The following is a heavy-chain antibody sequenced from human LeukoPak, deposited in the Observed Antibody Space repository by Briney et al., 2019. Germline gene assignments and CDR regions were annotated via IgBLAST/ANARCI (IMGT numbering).Heavy chain of an antibody. J-gene: IGHJ4*02. Sequence: KPSETLSLTCTVSGGSISSGAYYWSWLRQCPGKGREWNAYIYSTGTTYYNPFLKSRATISINTSANQFSLKLNSLTVADTAVYYCARDQEGGRGIANRALDCWGPGTLVAVSS. CDR2: IYSTGTT. CDR1: GGSISSGAYY. D-gene: IGHD1-14*01. V-gene: IGHV4-31*03. CDR3: ARDQEGGRGIANRALDC.